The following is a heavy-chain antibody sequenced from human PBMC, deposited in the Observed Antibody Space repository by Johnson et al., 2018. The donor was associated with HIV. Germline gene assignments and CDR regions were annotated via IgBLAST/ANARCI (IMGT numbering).Heavy chain of an antibody. CDR3: AREVDGFDI. V-gene: IGHV3-30*04. CDR1: GFTFSSYA. Sequence: VQLVESWGGLVQPGGSLRLSCAASGFTFSSYAMHWVRQAPAKGLEWVAAISYDGSDKYHADSVKGRFTISRDNAKNTLYLHMNSLRAEDTAVYYCAREVDGFDIWGQGTMVTVSS. J-gene: IGHJ3*02. CDR2: ISYDGSDK.